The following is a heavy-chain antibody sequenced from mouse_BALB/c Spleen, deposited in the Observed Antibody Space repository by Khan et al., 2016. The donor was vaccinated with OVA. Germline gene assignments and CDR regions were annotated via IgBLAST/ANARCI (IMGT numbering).Heavy chain of an antibody. V-gene: IGHV5-6*01. CDR1: ALTFSSYS. J-gene: IGHJ3*01. Sequence: EVELVESGGDLVKPGGSLKLSCAASALTFSSYSMSWVRQTPDKRLEWVASISSDGDSTYYSDSVTGRFTISRDNAKNTLYLQMSSLKSEDTAMYYCPCHLTWSFDYWGQGTLVTVSA. CDR3: PCHLTWSFDY. D-gene: IGHD1-3*01. CDR2: ISSDGDST.